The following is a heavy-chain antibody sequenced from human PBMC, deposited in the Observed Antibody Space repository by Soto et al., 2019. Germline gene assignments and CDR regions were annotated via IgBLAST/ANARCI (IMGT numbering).Heavy chain of an antibody. CDR3: ARMASFGSLNWFDP. J-gene: IGHJ5*02. Sequence: ASVKVSCKASGYTFTNNDVTWVRQATGQGLEWMGWMNPGSGDTGDAQKFQGRVTMTRNISIATAYMELSSLRSEDTAIYYCARMASFGSLNWFDPWGQGTLVTVS. D-gene: IGHD5-18*01. V-gene: IGHV1-8*01. CDR1: GYTFTNND. CDR2: MNPGSGDT.